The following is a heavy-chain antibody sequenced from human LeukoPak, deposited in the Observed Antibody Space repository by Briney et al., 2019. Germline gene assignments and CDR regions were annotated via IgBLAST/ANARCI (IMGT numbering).Heavy chain of an antibody. CDR3: ASREALSGYSYGSYFDY. CDR2: IYHSGST. CDR1: GGSFSGYY. Sequence: SETLSLTCAVYGGSFSGYYWSWIRQPPGKGLEWIGEIYHSGSTNYNPSLKSRVTISVDKSKNQFSLKLSSVTAADTAVYYCASREALSGYSYGSYFDYWGREPWSPSPQ. V-gene: IGHV4-34*01. D-gene: IGHD5-18*01. J-gene: IGHJ4*02.